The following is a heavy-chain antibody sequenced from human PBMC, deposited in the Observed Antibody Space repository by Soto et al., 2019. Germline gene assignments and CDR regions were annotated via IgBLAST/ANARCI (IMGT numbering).Heavy chain of an antibody. Sequence: QVQLVESGGGVVQPGRSLRLSCAASGFTFSSYGMHWVRQAPGKGLEWVALIWYDGSNKYYADSGKGRFTISRDNSKNTLYLQMNSLRAEDTAVYYCARDQGAYAEYFQHWGQGTLVTVSS. V-gene: IGHV3-33*01. CDR2: IWYDGSNK. CDR1: GFTFSSYG. CDR3: ARDQGAYAEYFQH. J-gene: IGHJ1*01. D-gene: IGHD1-26*01.